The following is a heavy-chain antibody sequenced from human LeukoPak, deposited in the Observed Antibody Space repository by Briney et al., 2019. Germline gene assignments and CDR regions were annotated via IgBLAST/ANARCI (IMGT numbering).Heavy chain of an antibody. J-gene: IGHJ6*02. D-gene: IGHD3-10*01. CDR2: IRSKANSYAT. V-gene: IGHV3-73*01. CDR3: TTVYYYGSGKGSGSGSGMDV. CDR1: GFTFSGSA. Sequence: PGGSLKLSCAASGFTFSGSAMHWVRQASGKGLEWVGRIRSKANSYATAYAASVKGRFTISRDDSKNTAYLQMNSLKTEDTAVYYCTTVYYYGSGKGSGSGSGMDVWGQGTTVTVSS.